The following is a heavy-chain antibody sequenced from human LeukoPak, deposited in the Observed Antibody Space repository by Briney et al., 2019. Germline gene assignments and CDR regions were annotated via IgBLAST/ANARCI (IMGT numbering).Heavy chain of an antibody. CDR3: ATFPRGWYYFDY. V-gene: IGHV3-23*01. Sequence: PGGSLRLSCAASGFTFSSYAMSWVRQAPGKGLEWVSAISGSGGSTYYADSVKGRFTISRDNSKNTLYLQMNSLRAEDTAVYYCATFPRGWYYFDYWGQGTLVTVPS. J-gene: IGHJ4*02. CDR1: GFTFSSYA. D-gene: IGHD2-15*01. CDR2: ISGSGGST.